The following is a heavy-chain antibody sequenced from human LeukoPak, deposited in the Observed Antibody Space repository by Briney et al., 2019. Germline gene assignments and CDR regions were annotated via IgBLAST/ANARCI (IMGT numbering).Heavy chain of an antibody. CDR1: GFTFSSYG. CDR3: AKGEGLTTVTLPFDY. V-gene: IGHV3-30*18. CDR2: ISYDGSNK. Sequence: PGGSLRLSCAASGFTFSSYGMHWVRQAPGKGLEWVAVISYDGSNKYYADSVKGRFTISRDNSKNTLYLQMNSLRAEDTAVYYCAKGEGLTTVTLPFDYWGQGTLVTVSS. J-gene: IGHJ4*02. D-gene: IGHD4-11*01.